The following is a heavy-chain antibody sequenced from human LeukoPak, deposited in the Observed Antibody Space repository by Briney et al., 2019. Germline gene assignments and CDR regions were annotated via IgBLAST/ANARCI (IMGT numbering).Heavy chain of an antibody. CDR1: GFTFSNYS. Sequence: GGSLRLSCAASGFTFSNYSMNWVRQAPGKGLEWVSYISRSRSTIYYADSVRGRFTISRDNAKNSLYLQMNSLRAEDTALYYCARGSSFHNYWGQGTLVTVSS. CDR2: ISRSRSTI. CDR3: ARGSSFHNY. J-gene: IGHJ4*02. V-gene: IGHV3-48*01. D-gene: IGHD6-6*01.